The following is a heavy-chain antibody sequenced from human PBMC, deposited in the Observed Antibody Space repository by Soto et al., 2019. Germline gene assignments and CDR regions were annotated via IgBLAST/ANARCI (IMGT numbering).Heavy chain of an antibody. CDR3: ARLGPEQLARFTPYYYYGMDV. V-gene: IGHV1-69*06. Sequence: SVKVSCKASGGTFSGYAISWVRQAPGQGLEWMGGIIPIFGTANYAQKFQGRVTITADKSTSTAYMELSSLRSEDTAVYYCARLGPEQLARFTPYYYYGMDVWGQGTTVTVSS. J-gene: IGHJ6*02. CDR2: IIPIFGTA. CDR1: GGTFSGYA. D-gene: IGHD6-6*01.